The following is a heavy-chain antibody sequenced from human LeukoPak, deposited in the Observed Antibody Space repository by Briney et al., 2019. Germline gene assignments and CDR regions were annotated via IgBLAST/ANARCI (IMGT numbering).Heavy chain of an antibody. V-gene: IGHV5-51*01. CDR2: IYPGDSDT. Sequence: GESLKISCKGSGYSFTNYWIGWVRQMPGKGLEWMGIIYPGDSDTRHSPSFQGQVTISADKSISTAYLQWSSLKASDTAMYYCARLRGLYYYGMDVWGQGTTVTVSS. CDR3: ARLRGLYYYGMDV. J-gene: IGHJ6*02. D-gene: IGHD1-26*01. CDR1: GYSFTNYW.